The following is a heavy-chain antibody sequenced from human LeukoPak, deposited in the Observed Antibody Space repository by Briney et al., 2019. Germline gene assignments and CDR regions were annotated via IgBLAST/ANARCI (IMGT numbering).Heavy chain of an antibody. CDR2: MNPNSGNT. Sequence: GASVKVSCKASGYTFIIYDINWVRQATGQGLEWMGWMNPNSGNTGYAQKLQGRVTMTTDTSTSTAYMELRSLRSDDTAVYYCARDRVPDDSSGYYRPPYNWFDPWGQGTPVTVSS. CDR1: GYTFIIYD. J-gene: IGHJ5*02. D-gene: IGHD3-22*01. CDR3: ARDRVPDDSSGYYRPPYNWFDP. V-gene: IGHV1-8*02.